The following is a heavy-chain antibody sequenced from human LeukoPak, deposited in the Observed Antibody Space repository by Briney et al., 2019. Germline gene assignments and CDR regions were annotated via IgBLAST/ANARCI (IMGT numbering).Heavy chain of an antibody. CDR3: AKEGGSGSYYQYYFDY. J-gene: IGHJ4*02. Sequence: GGSLRLSCTPSGFTFNFYAMSWVRQAPGKGLEWVSAVSGSGSGTYYADSVRGRFAITRDNSKNTLFLQMNSLRAEDTAVYYCAKEGGSGSYYQYYFDYWGQGTLVTVSS. CDR2: VSGSGSGT. D-gene: IGHD3-10*01. V-gene: IGHV3-23*01. CDR1: GFTFNFYA.